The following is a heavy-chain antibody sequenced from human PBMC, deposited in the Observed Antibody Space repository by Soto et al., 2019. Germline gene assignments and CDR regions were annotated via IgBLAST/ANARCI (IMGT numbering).Heavy chain of an antibody. CDR3: AKVGSKSFFYATDV. D-gene: IGHD4-4*01. CDR1: GFTFSTYA. Sequence: GSLRLSCAASGFTFSTYAMTWVRQAPGKGLEWVSAISASGGSTYYADSVKGRFTISRDNSKNTLYLQMNSLRVEDTAVYYCAKVGSKSFFYATDVWGQGTTVTVSS. CDR2: ISASGGST. V-gene: IGHV3-23*01. J-gene: IGHJ6*02.